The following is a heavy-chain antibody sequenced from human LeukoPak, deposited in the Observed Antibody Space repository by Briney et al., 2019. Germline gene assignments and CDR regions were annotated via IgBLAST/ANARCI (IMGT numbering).Heavy chain of an antibody. V-gene: IGHV4-39*07. CDR3: ARGGYYYDSSGYSTFDY. CDR1: GGSISTSNYY. Sequence: PSETLSLTCTVSGGSISTSNYYWGWIRQPPGKGLEWIGNIFYSGSTYYSPSLKSRVTISLDTSRNQFSLKLSSVTAADTAVYYCARGGYYYDSSGYSTFDYWGQGTLVTVSS. J-gene: IGHJ4*02. CDR2: IFYSGST. D-gene: IGHD3-22*01.